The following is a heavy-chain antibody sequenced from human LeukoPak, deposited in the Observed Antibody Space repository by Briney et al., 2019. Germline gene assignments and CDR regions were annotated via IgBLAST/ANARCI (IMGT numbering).Heavy chain of an antibody. V-gene: IGHV4-30-4*08. J-gene: IGHJ5*02. CDR3: ASHETPYYDFWSGYRENWFDP. CDR1: GGSISSGDYY. D-gene: IGHD3-3*01. CDR2: IYYSGST. Sequence: SETLSLTCTVSGGSISSGDYYWSWIRQPPGKGLEWIGYIYYSGSTYYNPSLKSRVTISVDTSRNQFSLKLSSVTAADTAVYYCASHETPYYDFWSGYRENWFDPWGQGTLVTVSS.